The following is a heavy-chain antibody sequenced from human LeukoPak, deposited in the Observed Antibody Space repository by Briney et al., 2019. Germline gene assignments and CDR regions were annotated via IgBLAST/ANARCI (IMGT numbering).Heavy chain of an antibody. J-gene: IGHJ6*02. Sequence: SETLSLTCAVYGGSFSGYYWSWIRQPPGKGLEWIGEINHSGSTNYNPSLQSRVTISVDPSKNQFSPKLSSVTAADTAVYYCARGLVVVAASPYYYYGMDVWGQGTTVTVSS. CDR2: INHSGST. D-gene: IGHD2-15*01. V-gene: IGHV4-34*01. CDR3: ARGLVVVAASPYYYYGMDV. CDR1: GGSFSGYY.